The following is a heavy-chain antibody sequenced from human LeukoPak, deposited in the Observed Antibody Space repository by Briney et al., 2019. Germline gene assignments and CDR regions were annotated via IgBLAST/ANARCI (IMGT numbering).Heavy chain of an antibody. CDR2: INPNSGGT. J-gene: IGHJ6*02. CDR3: ARAAQTYYYGSGSSGPYGMDV. V-gene: IGHV1-2*02. CDR1: GYTFTGYY. Sequence: ASVKVSCKASGYTFTGYYMHWVRQAPGQGLEWMGWINPNSGGTNYAQKFQGRVTMTRDTSISTAYMELSRLRSDDTAVYYCARAAQTYYYGSGSSGPYGMDVWGRGTTVTVPS. D-gene: IGHD3-10*01.